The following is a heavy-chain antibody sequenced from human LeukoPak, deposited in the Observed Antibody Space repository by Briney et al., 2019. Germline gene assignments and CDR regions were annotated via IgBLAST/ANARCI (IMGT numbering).Heavy chain of an antibody. J-gene: IGHJ5*02. CDR3: AKGGGHSNYVNWFDP. CDR2: ISGSGGST. V-gene: IGHV3-23*01. CDR1: GLTFSSYA. Sequence: PGGSLRLSCAASGLTFSSYAMSWVRQAPGKGLAWVSGISGSGGSTFYADSVKGRFAISRDNSKNTLYLQMNSLRAEDTAVYYCAKGGGHSNYVNWFDPWGQGTLVTVSS. D-gene: IGHD4-11*01.